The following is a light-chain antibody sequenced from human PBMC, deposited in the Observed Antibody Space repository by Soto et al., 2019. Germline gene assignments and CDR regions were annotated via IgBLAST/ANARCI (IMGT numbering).Light chain of an antibody. Sequence: IVLTQSPGTLSLSPGERATLYCRASQSVGSNYLAWYQQKPGQAPRVLIYGASSRATGIPDRFSGSGSGADFTLTISRLQPEDFAVYYCQQYTPSPFTFGPGTKVDIK. CDR2: GAS. CDR1: QSVGSNY. J-gene: IGKJ3*01. V-gene: IGKV3-20*01. CDR3: QQYTPSPFT.